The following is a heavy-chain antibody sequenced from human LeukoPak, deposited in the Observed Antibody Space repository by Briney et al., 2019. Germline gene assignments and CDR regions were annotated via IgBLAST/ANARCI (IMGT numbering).Heavy chain of an antibody. CDR2: ISGSGGST. Sequence: GGSLRLSCAASGFTFSSYAMSWVRQAPGKGLEWVSAISGSGGSTYYADSVKGRFTISEDNSKNTLYLQMNSLRAEDTAVYYCAKDKAYCGGDCYGSFDYWGQGTLVTVSS. V-gene: IGHV3-23*01. D-gene: IGHD2-21*02. CDR1: GFTFSSYA. J-gene: IGHJ4*02. CDR3: AKDKAYCGGDCYGSFDY.